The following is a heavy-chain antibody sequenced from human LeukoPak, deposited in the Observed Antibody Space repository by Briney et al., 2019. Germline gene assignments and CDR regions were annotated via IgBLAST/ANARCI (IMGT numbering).Heavy chain of an antibody. CDR1: GGSISSNAYY. V-gene: IGHV4-39*01. CDR3: AYSGSFGHLGY. CDR2: IYSSVST. D-gene: IGHD1-26*01. J-gene: IGHJ4*02. Sequence: SETLSLTCTVSGGSISSNAYYWAWIRQPPGKGLEWIGSIYSSVSTYYNPSLKSRVTISVDTSKNQFSLRLSSVTAADTALYYCAYSGSFGHLGYWGQGIPVTVSS.